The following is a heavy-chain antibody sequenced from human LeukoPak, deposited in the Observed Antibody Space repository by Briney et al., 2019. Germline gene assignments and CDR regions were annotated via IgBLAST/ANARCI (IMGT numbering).Heavy chain of an antibody. CDR3: ARVNCGPLRRNYYYYMDV. CDR1: GFTVSSNY. Sequence: GGSLRLSCAASGFTVSSNYMSWVRQAPGKGLEWVSVIYSGGSTYYADSVKGRFTISRDNSKNTLYLQMNSLRAEDTAVYYCARVNCGPLRRNYYYYMDVWGKGTAVTVSS. D-gene: IGHD1-1*01. V-gene: IGHV3-53*01. CDR2: IYSGGST. J-gene: IGHJ6*03.